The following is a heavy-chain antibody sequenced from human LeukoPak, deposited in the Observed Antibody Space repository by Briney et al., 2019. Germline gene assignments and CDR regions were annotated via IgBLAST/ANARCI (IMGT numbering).Heavy chain of an antibody. CDR3: ARGGARYLDN. J-gene: IGHJ4*02. CDR2: MKEDGSDI. D-gene: IGHD3-9*01. CDR1: GFIFNYYT. V-gene: IGHV3-7*01. Sequence: HPGGSLRLSCVASGFIFNYYTMSWVRQAPGKGLEWVAKMKEDGSDIYYVDSVKGRFTICRDNAKNSLCLQMSSLRVEDTAVYYCARGGARYLDNWGQGTLVTVSS.